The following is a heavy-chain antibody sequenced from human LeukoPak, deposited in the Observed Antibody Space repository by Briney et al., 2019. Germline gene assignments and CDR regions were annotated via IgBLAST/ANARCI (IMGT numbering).Heavy chain of an antibody. V-gene: IGHV3-30*01. CDR3: ARAQGVAAVWYYFDY. CDR2: YDGSNK. Sequence: YDGSNKYYADSVKGRFTISRDNSKNTLYLKMNSLRAEDTAVFYCARAQGVAAVWYYFDYWGQGTLVTVSS. J-gene: IGHJ4*02. D-gene: IGHD6-13*01.